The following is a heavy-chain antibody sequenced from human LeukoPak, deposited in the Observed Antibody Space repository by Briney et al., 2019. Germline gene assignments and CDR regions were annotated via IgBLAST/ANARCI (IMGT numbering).Heavy chain of an antibody. CDR2: INPNSGGT. J-gene: IGHJ3*02. Sequence: ASARVSCMASGYTFTGYYMHWVRHAPGQRLECMGWINPNSGGTNYAQKFQGRVTMTRDTSISTAYRERSRRRSENTVVYTGARDPNPDVVAFNIWGEGTMVTVSS. CDR3: ARDPNPDVVAFNI. CDR1: GYTFTGYY. V-gene: IGHV1-2*02. D-gene: IGHD1-14*01.